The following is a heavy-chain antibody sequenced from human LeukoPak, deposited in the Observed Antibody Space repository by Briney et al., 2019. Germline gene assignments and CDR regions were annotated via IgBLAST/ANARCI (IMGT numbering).Heavy chain of an antibody. V-gene: IGHV3-33*01. CDR3: ARDSSSWYYFDY. D-gene: IGHD6-13*01. CDR1: GFTFSSYG. J-gene: IGHJ4*02. Sequence: PGRSLRLSCAASGFTFSSYGMHWVRQAPGKGLEWVAVIWYDGSNKYYADSVKGRFTISRDNSKNTLYLQMNSLRAEDTAVYYYARDSSSWYYFDYWGQGTLVTVSS. CDR2: IWYDGSNK.